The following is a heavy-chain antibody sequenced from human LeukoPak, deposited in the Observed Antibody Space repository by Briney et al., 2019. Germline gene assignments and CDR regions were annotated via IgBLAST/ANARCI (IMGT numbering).Heavy chain of an antibody. J-gene: IGHJ4*02. CDR3: ARLRGTYGDYAMNY. CDR1: GFVFNNYG. Sequence: GGSLRLSCVASGFVFNNYGMDWVRQAPGLGLEWVAFIRYSGSRTYYADSVKGRFTISRDNSKNTLYLQMNSLRAEDTAVYYCARLRGTYGDYAMNYWGQGTLVTVSS. D-gene: IGHD4-17*01. CDR2: IRYSGSRT. V-gene: IGHV3-30*02.